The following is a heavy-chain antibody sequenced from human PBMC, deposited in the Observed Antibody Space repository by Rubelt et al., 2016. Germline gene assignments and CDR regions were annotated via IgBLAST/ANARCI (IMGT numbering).Heavy chain of an antibody. J-gene: IGHJ5*02. V-gene: IGHV5-10-1*03. D-gene: IGHD2-2*02. CDR1: GYSFTSYW. Sequence: EVQLVQSGAEVKKPGESLRISCKGSGYSFTSYWISWVRQMPGKGLEWMGRIDPSYSYTNFSPSFQGHVTISADKAISTAYLQWSSLKASDTAMYYCAVIVVVPAAIGPWGQGTLVTVSS. CDR2: IDPSYSYT. CDR3: AVIVVVPAAIGP.